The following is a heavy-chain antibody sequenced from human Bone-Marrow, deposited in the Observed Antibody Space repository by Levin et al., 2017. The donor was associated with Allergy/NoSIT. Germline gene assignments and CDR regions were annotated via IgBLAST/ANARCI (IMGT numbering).Heavy chain of an antibody. Sequence: LSLTCVASGFSFSNSGMHWVRQAPGKGLEWVAVIYYDGSHKYYVESVKGRFTISRDNSKNTLYLQMNSLRVEDTAVYYCAKDQGGGGWLADYWGQGTLVTVSS. CDR3: AKDQGGGGWLADY. J-gene: IGHJ4*02. CDR1: GFSFSNSG. D-gene: IGHD6-19*01. CDR2: IYYDGSHK. V-gene: IGHV3-33*06.